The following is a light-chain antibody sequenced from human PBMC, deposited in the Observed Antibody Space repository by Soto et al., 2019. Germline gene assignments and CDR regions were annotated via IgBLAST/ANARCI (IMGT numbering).Light chain of an antibody. CDR3: GSYTTSSTWV. CDR1: SGDVGGHNY. Sequence: QSALTQPASVSGSPGQSITISCTGTSGDVGGHNYVSWYQLHPGKAPKVVIYEVSNRPSGVSDRFSGSKSGNTASLTISGLQDEDEADYYCGSYTTSSTWVFGGGTKLT. CDR2: EVS. V-gene: IGLV2-14*01. J-gene: IGLJ3*02.